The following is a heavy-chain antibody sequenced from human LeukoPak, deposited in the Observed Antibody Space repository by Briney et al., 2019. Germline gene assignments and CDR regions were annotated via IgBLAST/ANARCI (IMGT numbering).Heavy chain of an antibody. CDR3: ATDSRGYFHPYY. J-gene: IGHJ4*02. V-gene: IGHV4-59*08. CDR2: IHDSGNT. Sequence: SETLSLTCTVSGGSISSYYWSWIRQPPGKGLEWIANIHDSGNTNYNPSLKSRITISVDTSKHQFSLKLSSVTAADTAVYYCATDSRGYFHPYYWGQGSLVTVSS. CDR1: GGSISSYY. D-gene: IGHD3-22*01.